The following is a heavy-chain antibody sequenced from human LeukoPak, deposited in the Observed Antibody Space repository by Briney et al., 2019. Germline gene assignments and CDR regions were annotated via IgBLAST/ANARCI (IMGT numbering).Heavy chain of an antibody. CDR3: AMSSSWDGYFDY. J-gene: IGHJ4*02. Sequence: GGSLRLSCAASGFTFSTYSMNWVRQAPGKGLEWVSSISSSSSYIYYADSVKGRFTISRDNAKNSLYLQMNSLRAEDTAVYYCAMSSSWDGYFDYWGQGTLVTVSS. CDR1: GFTFSTYS. V-gene: IGHV3-21*01. CDR2: ISSSSSYI. D-gene: IGHD6-13*01.